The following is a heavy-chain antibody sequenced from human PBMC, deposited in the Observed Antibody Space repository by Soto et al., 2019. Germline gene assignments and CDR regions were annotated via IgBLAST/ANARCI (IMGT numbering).Heavy chain of an antibody. CDR2: VYHAGRT. CDR1: GGSFKSGSYS. Sequence: KPSETLSLTCTVSGGSFKSGSYSWSWIRQPPGKGLEWIGYVYHAGRTSYNPSLKSRVSISMDTSKNQFSLNLDSVTAADTAVYFCASDFAYFDSWGQGTLVTVSS. CDR3: ASDFAYFDS. J-gene: IGHJ4*02. D-gene: IGHD3-3*01. V-gene: IGHV4-61*01.